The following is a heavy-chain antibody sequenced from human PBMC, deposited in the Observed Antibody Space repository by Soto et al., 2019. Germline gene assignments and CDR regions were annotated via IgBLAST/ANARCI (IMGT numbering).Heavy chain of an antibody. V-gene: IGHV4-61*01. CDR2: IYYSGST. J-gene: IGHJ5*02. Sequence: LSLTCTVSGGSVSSGSYYWSWIRQPPGKGLEWIGYIYYSGSTNYNPSLKSRVTISVDTSKNQFSLKLSSVTAADTAVYYCARGGARYCSSTSCYTGNWFDPWGQGTLVTVSS. CDR1: GGSVSSGSYY. CDR3: ARGGARYCSSTSCYTGNWFDP. D-gene: IGHD2-2*02.